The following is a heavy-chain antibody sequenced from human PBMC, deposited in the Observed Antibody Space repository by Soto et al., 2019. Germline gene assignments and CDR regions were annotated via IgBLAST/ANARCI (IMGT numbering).Heavy chain of an antibody. CDR2: IIPMFDTA. D-gene: IGHD3-16*01. CDR3: AGTTISRGIFEY. J-gene: IGHJ4*02. CDR1: GGISTFYA. V-gene: IGHV1-69*14. Sequence: QVRLVQSGSELKKPVSSVKVSCKASGGISTFYAISWVRQAPGQGLEWMGGIIPMFDTANYAQKFQGRATITADKSTSTVYLELNSLRFDDTAVYYCAGTTISRGIFEYWGQGTLVTVSS.